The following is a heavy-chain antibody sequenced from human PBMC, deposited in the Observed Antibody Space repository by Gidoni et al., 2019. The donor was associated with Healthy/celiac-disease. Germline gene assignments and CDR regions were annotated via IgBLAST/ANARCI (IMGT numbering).Heavy chain of an antibody. CDR2: MNPNSGNT. D-gene: IGHD6-13*01. CDR1: GYTFTSYA. Sequence: QVQLVQSGAEVKKPGASVKVSCKASGYTFTSYAINWVRQATGQGLEWMGWMNPNSGNTGYAQKFQGRVNMTRNTSISTAYMELSSLRSEDTAVYYCARTAGTDDYYYYGMDVWGQGTTVTVSS. J-gene: IGHJ6*02. V-gene: IGHV1-8*01. CDR3: ARTAGTDDYYYYGMDV.